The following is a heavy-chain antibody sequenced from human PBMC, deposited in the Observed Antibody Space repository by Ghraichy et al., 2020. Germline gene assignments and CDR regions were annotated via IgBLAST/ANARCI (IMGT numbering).Heavy chain of an antibody. J-gene: IGHJ6*02. V-gene: IGHV3-33*01. CDR1: GFTFSSYG. CDR2: IWYDGSNK. Sequence: GGSLRLSCAASGFTFSSYGMHWVRQAPGKGLEWVAVIWYDGSNKYYADSVKGRFTISRDNSKNTLYLQMNSLRAEDTAVYYCARDKAVVVYYYYGMDVWGQGTTVTVSS. CDR3: ARDKAVVVYYYYGMDV. D-gene: IGHD2-15*01.